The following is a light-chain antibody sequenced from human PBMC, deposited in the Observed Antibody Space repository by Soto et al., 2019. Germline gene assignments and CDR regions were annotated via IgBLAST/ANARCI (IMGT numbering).Light chain of an antibody. CDR2: WAS. V-gene: IGKV4-1*01. CDR3: QLYFSTPRT. CDR1: QSVLYSSSKNHY. Sequence: DIVMTQSPDSLAVSLGERATINCKPSQSVLYSSSKNHYLAWYQQEPGHPTMLLIYWASTLESGVTDRFSVSGSGKDCTLTIIRLKAEDVAGYYCQLYFSTPRTFGQGTKVEMK. J-gene: IGKJ1*01.